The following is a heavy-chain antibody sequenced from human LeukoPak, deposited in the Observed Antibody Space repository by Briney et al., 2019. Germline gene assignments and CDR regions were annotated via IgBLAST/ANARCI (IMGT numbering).Heavy chain of an antibody. CDR2: IYTSGST. Sequence: SETLSLTCTVSGGSISSYYWSWIRQPAGKGLEWIGRIYTSGSTNYNPSLKSRVTMSVDTSKNQFSLKLSSVTAADTAVYYCARDWSDIAVAGAIDYWGQGTLVTVSS. J-gene: IGHJ4*02. CDR1: GGSISSYY. D-gene: IGHD6-19*01. V-gene: IGHV4-4*07. CDR3: ARDWSDIAVAGAIDY.